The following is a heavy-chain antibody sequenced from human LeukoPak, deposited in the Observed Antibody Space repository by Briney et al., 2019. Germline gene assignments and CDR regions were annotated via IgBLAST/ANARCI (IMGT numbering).Heavy chain of an antibody. CDR3: ATTYYDSSGRGAFDI. Sequence: ASVKVSCKASGYTFTSYYMHWVRQAPGQGLEWMGIINPSGGSTSYAQKFQGRVTMTEDTSTDTAYMELSSLRSEDTAVYYCATTYYDSSGRGAFDIWGQGTMVTVSS. J-gene: IGHJ3*02. D-gene: IGHD3-22*01. CDR2: INPSGGST. CDR1: GYTFTSYY. V-gene: IGHV1-46*01.